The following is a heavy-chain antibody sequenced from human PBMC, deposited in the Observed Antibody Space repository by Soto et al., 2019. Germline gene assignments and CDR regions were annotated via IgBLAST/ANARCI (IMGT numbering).Heavy chain of an antibody. V-gene: IGHV4-4*07. Sequence: LPETLSLTCTVSGGSISSYYWSWIRQPAGKGLEWIGRIYTSGSTNYNPSRKSRVTMSVDTSKNQFSLKLSSVTAADTAVYYCASDYDSSGYYWAYWGQGTLVTVSS. CDR1: GGSISSYY. CDR2: IYTSGST. D-gene: IGHD3-22*01. CDR3: ASDYDSSGYYWAY. J-gene: IGHJ4*02.